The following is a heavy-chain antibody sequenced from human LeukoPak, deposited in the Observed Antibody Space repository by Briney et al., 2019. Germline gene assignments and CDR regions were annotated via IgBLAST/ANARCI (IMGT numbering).Heavy chain of an antibody. CDR1: VYTFTGCY. Sequence: ASVKVSCKASVYTFTGCYMHWVRQAPGQRLEWMGWINPNSGGTNYAQKFQGRVTMTRDTSISTAYMELSSLRSEDTAVYYCARRYYDILTGYLYYYYYMDVWGKGTTVTISS. CDR2: INPNSGGT. V-gene: IGHV1-2*02. J-gene: IGHJ6*03. D-gene: IGHD3-9*01. CDR3: ARRYYDILTGYLYYYYYMDV.